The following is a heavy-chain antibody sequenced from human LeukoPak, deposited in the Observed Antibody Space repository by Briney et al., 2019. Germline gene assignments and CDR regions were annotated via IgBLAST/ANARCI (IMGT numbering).Heavy chain of an antibody. D-gene: IGHD5-24*01. Sequence: SETPSLTCTVSGGSISSHYWSWIRQPPGKGLEWIGYIYYSGSTNYNPSLKSRVTISVDTSKNQFPLKLSSVTAADTAVYYCARGGRRRDGYNNAFDYWGQRTLVTVSS. CDR2: IYYSGST. CDR3: ARGGRRRDGYNNAFDY. J-gene: IGHJ4*02. CDR1: GGSISSHY. V-gene: IGHV4-59*11.